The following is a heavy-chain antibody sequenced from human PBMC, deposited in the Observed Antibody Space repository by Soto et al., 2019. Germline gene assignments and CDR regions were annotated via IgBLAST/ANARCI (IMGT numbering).Heavy chain of an antibody. CDR3: ARDADTLTSYYYYGMDV. V-gene: IGHV3-48*01. J-gene: IGHJ6*02. Sequence: PGGSLRLSCAASGFTSSGYSMNWVRQAPGKGLEWLAYISSTSDTILYADSVKGRFTVSRDNAKNSLYLQMNNLRVEDTAVFYCARDADTLTSYYYYGMDVWGQGNTVTVSS. D-gene: IGHD3-9*01. CDR1: GFTSSGYS. CDR2: ISSTSDTI.